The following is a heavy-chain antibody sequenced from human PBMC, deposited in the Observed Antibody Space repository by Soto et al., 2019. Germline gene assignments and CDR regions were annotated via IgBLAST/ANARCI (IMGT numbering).Heavy chain of an antibody. J-gene: IGHJ4*02. V-gene: IGHV3-30-3*02. CDR3: AKDQTDVTLFDY. Sequence: PGGSLRLSCAASGFTFSSYAMHWVRQAPGKGLEWVAVISYDGSNKYYADSVKGRFTISRDSSRNTLYLQVNSLRAEDTAVYYCAKDQTDVTLFDYWGQGTLVTVSS. D-gene: IGHD2-21*02. CDR1: GFTFSSYA. CDR2: ISYDGSNK.